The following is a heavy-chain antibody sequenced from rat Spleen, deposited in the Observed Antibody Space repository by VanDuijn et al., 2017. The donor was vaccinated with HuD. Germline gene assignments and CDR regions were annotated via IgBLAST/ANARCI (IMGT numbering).Heavy chain of an antibody. CDR2: ISPSGGNT. Sequence: EVQLVESGGGLVQPGRSMKLSCAASGFSFSNYGMHWLRQAPTKGLEWVASISPSGGNTYYRDSVKGRFTISRENAKSTLYLQMNSLRSEDTATYYCTTGTTVVGFDYWGQGVMVTVSS. J-gene: IGHJ2*01. V-gene: IGHV5-19*01. D-gene: IGHD1-1*01. CDR3: TTGTTVVGFDY. CDR1: GFSFSNYG.